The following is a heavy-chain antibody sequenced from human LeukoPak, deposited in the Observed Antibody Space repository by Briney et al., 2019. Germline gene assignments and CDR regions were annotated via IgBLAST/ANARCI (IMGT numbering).Heavy chain of an antibody. Sequence: GGSLRLSCAASGFTFSSYAVSWVRQAPGKGLEWVSAISGSGGSTYYADAVKGRFTISRDNSKNTLYLQMNSLRAEDTAVYYCAKVFSSSFDYWGQGTLVTVSS. V-gene: IGHV3-23*01. CDR3: AKVFSSSFDY. CDR2: ISGSGGST. D-gene: IGHD6-6*01. CDR1: GFTFSSYA. J-gene: IGHJ4*02.